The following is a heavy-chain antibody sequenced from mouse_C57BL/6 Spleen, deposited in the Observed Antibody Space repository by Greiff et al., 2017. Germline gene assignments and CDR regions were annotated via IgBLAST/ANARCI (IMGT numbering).Heavy chain of an antibody. J-gene: IGHJ1*03. D-gene: IGHD2-5*01. CDR3: TRQGYYSNYGYFDV. Sequence: EVKVVETGEGLVKPGGSLKLSCAASGFTFSSYAMSWVRQTPEKRLEWVAYISSGGDYIYYADTVKGRFTISRDNARNTLYLQMSSLKSEDTAMYYCTRQGYYSNYGYFDVWGTGTTVTVSS. CDR1: GFTFSSYA. V-gene: IGHV5-9-1*02. CDR2: ISSGGDYI.